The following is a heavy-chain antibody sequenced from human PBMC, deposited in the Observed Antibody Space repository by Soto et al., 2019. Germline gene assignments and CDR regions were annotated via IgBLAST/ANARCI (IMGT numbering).Heavy chain of an antibody. CDR3: AREGRSSGWGNWFDP. D-gene: IGHD6-19*01. Sequence: QVQLQESGPGRVKPSETLSLTCTVSGGSISSYYWSWIRQPPGKGLEWIGYIYYSGSTNYNPSLKSRVTISVDTSKNQFSLKLSSVTAADTAVYYCAREGRSSGWGNWFDPWGQGTLVTVSS. J-gene: IGHJ5*02. CDR1: GGSISSYY. CDR2: IYYSGST. V-gene: IGHV4-59*01.